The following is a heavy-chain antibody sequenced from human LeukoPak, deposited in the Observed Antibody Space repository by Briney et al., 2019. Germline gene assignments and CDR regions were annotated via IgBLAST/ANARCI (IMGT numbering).Heavy chain of an antibody. CDR3: ARDQAPRDWDTEGDY. D-gene: IGHD5-18*01. J-gene: IGHJ4*02. CDR1: GYTFTGYY. CDR2: INPNSGGT. V-gene: IGHV1-2*06. Sequence: ASVKVSCKASGYTFTGYYMHWVRQTPGQGLEWMGRINPNSGGTNYAQKFQGRVTMTRDTSISTAYMELSRLRSDDTAVYYCARDQAPRDWDTEGDYWGQGTLVTVSS.